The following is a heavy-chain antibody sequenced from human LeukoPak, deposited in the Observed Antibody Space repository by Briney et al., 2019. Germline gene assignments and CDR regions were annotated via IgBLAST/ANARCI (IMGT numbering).Heavy chain of an antibody. CDR1: GGSISGSY. CDR2: IYNSGST. CDR3: ARHEAAALSSLDY. V-gene: IGHV4-59*08. D-gene: IGHD6-13*01. Sequence: SETLSLTCTVSGGSISGSYWSWIRQPPGEGLEWIGYIYNSGSTNYNPSLKSRVAISVDTSKNQFSLKLSSVTAADTAVYYCARHEAAALSSLDYWGQGTLVTVSS. J-gene: IGHJ4*02.